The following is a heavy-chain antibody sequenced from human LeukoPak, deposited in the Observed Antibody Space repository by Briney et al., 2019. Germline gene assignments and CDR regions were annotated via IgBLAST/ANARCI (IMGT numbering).Heavy chain of an antibody. CDR2: IIPIFGIA. D-gene: IGHD3-22*01. CDR1: GGTFSSYA. CDR3: AREYDSCGYPQRLDY. V-gene: IGHV1-69*04. Sequence: ASVKVSCKASGGTFSSYAISWVRQAPGQGLEWMGRIIPIFGIANYAQKFQGRVTITADKSTSTAYMELSSLRSEDTAVYYCAREYDSCGYPQRLDYWGQGTLVTVSS. J-gene: IGHJ4*02.